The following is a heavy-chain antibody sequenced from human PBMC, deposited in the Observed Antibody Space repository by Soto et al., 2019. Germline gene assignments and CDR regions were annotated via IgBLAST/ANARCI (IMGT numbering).Heavy chain of an antibody. Sequence: TSETLSLTCTVSGGSISSYYWNWIRQSPGKGLEWIGYIYYTGSTNYNPSPKSRVTISVDTSNNQFSLRLSSVTAADTAVYYCARAFGSTMPSLYWGQGTLVTVSS. V-gene: IGHV4-59*01. CDR3: ARAFGSTMPSLY. J-gene: IGHJ4*02. CDR2: IYYTGST. CDR1: GGSISSYY. D-gene: IGHD2-2*01.